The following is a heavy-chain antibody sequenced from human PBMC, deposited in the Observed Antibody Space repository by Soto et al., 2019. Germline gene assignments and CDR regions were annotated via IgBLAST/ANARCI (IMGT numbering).Heavy chain of an antibody. CDR3: ARVGYCSGGSCHNFDY. V-gene: IGHV3-21*01. CDR1: GFTFSSYS. D-gene: IGHD2-15*01. Sequence: PGGSLRLSCAASGFTFSSYSMNWVRQASGKGLEWVSSISSSAYYIDYADSVKGRFTISRDNAKNSLYLQMNSLRAEDTALYYCARVGYCSGGSCHNFDYWGQGTLVTVSS. J-gene: IGHJ4*02. CDR2: ISSSAYYI.